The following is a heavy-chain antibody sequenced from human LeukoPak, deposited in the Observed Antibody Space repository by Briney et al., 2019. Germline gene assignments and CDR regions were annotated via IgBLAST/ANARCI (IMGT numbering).Heavy chain of an antibody. D-gene: IGHD3-10*01. CDR1: GFTFSDYY. V-gene: IGHV3-11*01. CDR2: ISSTSNTI. J-gene: IGHJ4*02. CDR3: ARDLFSRMSMVRGVPFDY. Sequence: PGGSLRLSCVASGFTFSDYYMSWVRQAPGKGLEWVSYISSTSNTIYYADSVKGRFAISRDNAKNSLYLQMNSLRAEDTAVYFCARDLFSRMSMVRGVPFDYWGQGTLVTVSS.